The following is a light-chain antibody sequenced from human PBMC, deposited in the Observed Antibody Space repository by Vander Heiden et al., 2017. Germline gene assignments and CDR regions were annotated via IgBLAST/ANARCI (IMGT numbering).Light chain of an antibody. V-gene: IGLV3-21*02. CDR2: DDR. CDR3: QVADRSSDHVV. J-gene: IGLJ2*01. Sequence: SSVLTQPPSVSVAPGQTARITCGGTTIGSHSVHWYQQKPAQAPVLVVYDDRNRPSGIPERFSGSNSGNTATVTTTRVEAGEEADYYCQVADRSSDHVVFGGGTKMTVL. CDR1: TIGSHS.